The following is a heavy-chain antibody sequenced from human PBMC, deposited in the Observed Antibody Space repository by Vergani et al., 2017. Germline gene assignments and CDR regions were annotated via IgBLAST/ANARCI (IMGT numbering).Heavy chain of an antibody. D-gene: IGHD6-6*01. CDR3: AREYSSSKYYYYYGMDV. Sequence: EVQLVESGGGLVKPGGSLRLSCAASGFTFSSYSMNWVRQAPGKGLEWVPSISSSSSYIYYADSVKGRFTISRDNAKNSLYLQMNSLRAEDTAVYYCAREYSSSKYYYYYGMDVWGQGTTVTVSS. CDR2: ISSSSSYI. CDR1: GFTFSSYS. J-gene: IGHJ6*02. V-gene: IGHV3-21*01.